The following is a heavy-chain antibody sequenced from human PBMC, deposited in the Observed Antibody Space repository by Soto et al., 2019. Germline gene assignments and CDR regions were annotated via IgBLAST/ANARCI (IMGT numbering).Heavy chain of an antibody. Sequence: QITLKESGPTLVKPTQTLTLTCTFSGFSLSTSGVGVGWIRQPPGKALEWLALIYWDDDKRYSPSLKSRLTXXKXPSKIQVVLTMTNMDPVDTATYYCAHSGYNSGWYWGDDAFDIWGQGTMVTVSS. CDR2: IYWDDDK. CDR1: GFSLSTSGVG. J-gene: IGHJ3*02. CDR3: AHSGYNSGWYWGDDAFDI. V-gene: IGHV2-5*02. D-gene: IGHD6-19*01.